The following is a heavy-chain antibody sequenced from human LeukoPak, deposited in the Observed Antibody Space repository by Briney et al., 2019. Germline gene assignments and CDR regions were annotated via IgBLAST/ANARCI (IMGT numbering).Heavy chain of an antibody. J-gene: IGHJ4*02. D-gene: IGHD6-13*01. Sequence: PSETLSLTCTVSGGSISSSSYYWGWIRQPPGKGLEWIGSIYYSGSTYYNPSLKSRVTISVDTSKNQFSLKLSSVTAADTAVYYCARDRIAAAGSDYWGQGTQVTVSS. CDR1: GGSISSSSYY. CDR3: ARDRIAAAGSDY. CDR2: IYYSGST. V-gene: IGHV4-39*07.